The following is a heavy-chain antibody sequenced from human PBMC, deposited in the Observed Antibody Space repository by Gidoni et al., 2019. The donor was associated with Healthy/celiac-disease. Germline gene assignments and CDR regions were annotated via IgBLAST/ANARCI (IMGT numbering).Heavy chain of an antibody. CDR2: INHSGST. D-gene: IGHD6-13*01. J-gene: IGHJ4*02. Sequence: QVQLQQWGAGLLKPSETLSLTCAVYGGSFSGYYWSWIRQPPGKGLEWIGEINHSGSTNYNPSLKSRVTISVDTSKNQFSLKLSSVTAAETAVYYCASLKIGRRPIAAAGTRAIDYWGQGTLVTVSS. V-gene: IGHV4-34*01. CDR3: ASLKIGRRPIAAAGTRAIDY. CDR1: GGSFSGYY.